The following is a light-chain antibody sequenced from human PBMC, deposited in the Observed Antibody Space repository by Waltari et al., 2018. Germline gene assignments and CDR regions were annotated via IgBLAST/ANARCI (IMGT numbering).Light chain of an antibody. CDR3: QSYDSSNHVV. CDR2: EYN. V-gene: IGLV6-57*02. J-gene: IGLJ2*01. CDR1: SGSIASNY. Sequence: NFMLTQPHSVSESPGKTVTISCTGSSGSIASNYVQWYQQRPGSAPTTVIYEYNQRPSGVPDRFSGAIDSSSNSASLTISGLKTEDEADYYCQSYDSSNHVVFGGGTKLTVL.